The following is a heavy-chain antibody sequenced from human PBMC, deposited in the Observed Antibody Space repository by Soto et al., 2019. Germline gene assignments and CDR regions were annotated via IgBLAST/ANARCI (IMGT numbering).Heavy chain of an antibody. J-gene: IGHJ5*02. Sequence: ASVKVSCKASGYTFTGYYIHWVRQAPGQGLEWMGWINPNSGDTNLAQKFQGRVTMTRDTSISTTYMELSRLASDDTAAYFCARGIVVRGQGWFDPWGQGTLVTVSS. CDR2: INPNSGDT. CDR3: ARGIVVRGQGWFDP. D-gene: IGHD2-15*01. V-gene: IGHV1-2*02. CDR1: GYTFTGYY.